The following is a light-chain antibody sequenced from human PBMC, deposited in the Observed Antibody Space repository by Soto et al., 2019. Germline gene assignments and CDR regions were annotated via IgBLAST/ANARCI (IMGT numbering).Light chain of an antibody. CDR3: QQYENLPIT. CDR2: DAS. CDR1: QSINTW. Sequence: DIQMTQSPSTLSASVGDRVTVTCRASQSINTWLAWYQQEPGKAPKLLIYDASNLETGVPSRFSGSGSGTDFTLTISSLQPEDIATYYCQQYENLPITFGQGTRLEIK. V-gene: IGKV1-33*01. J-gene: IGKJ5*01.